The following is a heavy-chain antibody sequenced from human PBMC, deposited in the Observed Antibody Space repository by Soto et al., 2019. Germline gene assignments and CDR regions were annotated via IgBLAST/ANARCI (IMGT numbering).Heavy chain of an antibody. V-gene: IGHV3-15*01. CDR2: IKSKTDGGTT. J-gene: IGHJ6*02. D-gene: IGHD3-3*01. CDR3: TTEGGIPIFDFGIPGYYYYGMDV. Sequence: EVQLVESGGGLVKPGGSLRLSCAASGFTFSNAWMSWVRQAPGKGLEWVGRIKSKTDGGTTDYAAPVKGRHTISRDDSKYTLNLQLNSLNTQDTAVYYCTTEGGIPIFDFGIPGYYYYGMDVWGQGTTVTVS. CDR1: GFTFSNAW.